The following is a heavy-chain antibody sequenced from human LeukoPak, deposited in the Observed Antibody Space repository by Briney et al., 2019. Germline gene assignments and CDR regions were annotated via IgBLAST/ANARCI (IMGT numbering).Heavy chain of an antibody. Sequence: GGSPRLSCAASGFTFSSYGMHWVRQAPGKGLEWVAVISYDGSNKYYADSVKGRFTISRDNSKNTLYLQMNSLRAEDTAVYYCAKDSEYGDYLLGGGLDYWGQGTLVTVSS. CDR3: AKDSEYGDYLLGGGLDY. D-gene: IGHD4-17*01. J-gene: IGHJ4*02. V-gene: IGHV3-30*18. CDR2: ISYDGSNK. CDR1: GFTFSSYG.